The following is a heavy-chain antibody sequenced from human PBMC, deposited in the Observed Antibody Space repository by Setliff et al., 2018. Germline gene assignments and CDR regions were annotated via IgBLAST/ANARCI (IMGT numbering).Heavy chain of an antibody. V-gene: IGHV7-4-1*02. CDR2: INTRTGNP. CDR1: GYTLTTYF. J-gene: IGHJ4*02. D-gene: IGHD6-13*01. Sequence: RASVKVSCKASGYTLTTYFMNWVRQAPGQGLEWMGYINTRTGNPMYAQGFTGRFVFSLDPSVSTAYLQISSLKAEDTALYYCATGSLVAAGTGHWGQGTLVTV. CDR3: ATGSLVAAGTGH.